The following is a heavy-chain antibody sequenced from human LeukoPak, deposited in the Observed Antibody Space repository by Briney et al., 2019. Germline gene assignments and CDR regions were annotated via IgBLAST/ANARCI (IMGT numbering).Heavy chain of an antibody. CDR3: ASRPPSYDSSGGRVSH. CDR2: ISGSGGST. CDR1: GFTFRSHD. V-gene: IGHV3-23*01. Sequence: GGSLRLSCAASGFTFRSHDMSWVRQAPGKGLEWVSAISGSGGSTYYADSVKGRFTISRDNSKNTLHLQMNSLRAEDTAVYYCASRPPSYDSSGGRVSHWGQGTLVTVSS. D-gene: IGHD3-22*01. J-gene: IGHJ4*02.